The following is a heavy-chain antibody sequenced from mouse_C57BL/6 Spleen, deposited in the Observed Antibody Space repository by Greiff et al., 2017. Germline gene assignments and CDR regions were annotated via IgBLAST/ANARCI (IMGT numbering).Heavy chain of an antibody. Sequence: EVQRVESGGGLVKPGGSLKLSCAASGFTFSSYAMSWVRQTPEKRLEWVATISDGGSYTYYPDTVKGRFTISRDNAKNNLYLQMSHLKSEDTAMYYCARDEDGTFAYWGQGTLVTVSA. V-gene: IGHV5-4*01. CDR1: GFTFSSYA. CDR2: ISDGGSYT. J-gene: IGHJ3*01. D-gene: IGHD2-1*01. CDR3: ARDEDGTFAY.